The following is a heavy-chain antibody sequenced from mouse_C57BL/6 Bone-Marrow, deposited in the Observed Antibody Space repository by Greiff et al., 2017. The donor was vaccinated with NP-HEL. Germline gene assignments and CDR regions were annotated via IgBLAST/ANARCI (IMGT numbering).Heavy chain of an antibody. J-gene: IGHJ3*01. D-gene: IGHD2-1*01. CDR2: INPGSGGT. Sequence: QVQLLQSGAELVRPGTSVKVSCKASGYAFTNYLIEWVKQRPGQGLEWIGVINPGSGGTNYNEKVKGKVTLTADKSSSTAYMQISSLTSEDSAVYFCASGNYMAWFAYWGRGTLITVSA. CDR3: ASGNYMAWFAY. V-gene: IGHV1-54*01. CDR1: GYAFTNYL.